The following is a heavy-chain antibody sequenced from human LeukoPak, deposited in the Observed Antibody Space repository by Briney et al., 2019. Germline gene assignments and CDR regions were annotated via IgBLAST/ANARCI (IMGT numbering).Heavy chain of an antibody. J-gene: IGHJ5*02. V-gene: IGHV5-51*01. CDR1: GYSFTVYW. Sequence: GESLKISCEASGYSFTVYWIGWVRQMPGKGLQWMGAIYPADSGTTFSPSFQGQVTISADKSISTAYLQWSSLKASDTAMYYCARRYYGSGSYYNWFDPWGQGTLVTVSS. CDR2: IYPADSGT. D-gene: IGHD3-10*01. CDR3: ARRYYGSGSYYNWFDP.